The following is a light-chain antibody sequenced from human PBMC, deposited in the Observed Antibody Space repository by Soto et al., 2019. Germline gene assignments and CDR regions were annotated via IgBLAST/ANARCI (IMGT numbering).Light chain of an antibody. J-gene: IGLJ1*01. V-gene: IGLV1-44*01. Sequence: QSVLTQPPSASGTPGQRVPISCSGSSSNIGSNTVNWSQQLPGTAPKLLIYSNNQRPSGVPDRFSGSKSGTSASLAISGLQSEDEADYYCAAWDDSLNGYVFGTGTKVTVL. CDR1: SSNIGSNT. CDR3: AAWDDSLNGYV. CDR2: SNN.